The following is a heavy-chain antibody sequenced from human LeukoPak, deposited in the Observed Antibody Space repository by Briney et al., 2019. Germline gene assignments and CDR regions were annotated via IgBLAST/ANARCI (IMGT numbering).Heavy chain of an antibody. CDR1: GGSIISQNYY. V-gene: IGHV4-39*01. CDR2: ISHTGST. J-gene: IGHJ6*03. CDR3: ARLLSYDVLTDNYYKYYMGV. D-gene: IGHD3-9*01. Sequence: SETLCPTCSVSGGSIISQNYYWGWIRQPPGKALELIGSISHTGSTFYSPSLKSRVTMTVDTSNNEFALRVNSVTAADTAVYYCARLLSYDVLTDNYYKYYMGVWGKGPTVTVSS.